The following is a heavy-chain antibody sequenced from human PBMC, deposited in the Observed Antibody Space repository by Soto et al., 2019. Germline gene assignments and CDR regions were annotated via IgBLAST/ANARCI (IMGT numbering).Heavy chain of an antibody. V-gene: IGHV5-10-1*01. CDR3: TRRSRYYAMDV. Sequence: PGESLKISCKASGYSFTTYWIGWVRQMPGKGLEWMGRIDPSDSYINYSPSFQGHVTISADKSINTVYLQWSSLKASDTAMYYCTRRSRYYAMDVWGQGTTVTVSS. CDR1: GYSFTTYW. CDR2: IDPSDSYI. J-gene: IGHJ6*02.